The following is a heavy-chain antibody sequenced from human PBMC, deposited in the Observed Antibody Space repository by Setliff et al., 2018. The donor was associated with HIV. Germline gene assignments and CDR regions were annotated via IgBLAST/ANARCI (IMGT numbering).Heavy chain of an antibody. V-gene: IGHV4-59*12. D-gene: IGHD1-26*01. CDR3: PGVRVRRGTYSAVGHLNGFDL. CDR1: GDSISSDF. Sequence: SETLSLTCSVSGDSISSDFYIWIRQPPGKGLDWKASSHYNGNTNITPSLKSRVTMSVDTSKHQFSLTLNAVTAADTAVYSCPGVRVRRGTYSAVGHLNGFDLWGQGTMVTVSS. CDR2: SHYNGNT. J-gene: IGHJ3*01.